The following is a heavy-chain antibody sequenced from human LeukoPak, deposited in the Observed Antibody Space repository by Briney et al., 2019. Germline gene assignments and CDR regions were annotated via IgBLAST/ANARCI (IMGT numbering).Heavy chain of an antibody. CDR2: ISSSSSYI. V-gene: IGHV3-21*01. D-gene: IGHD3-10*01. CDR1: GFTFSSYR. CDR3: ARGSYGSGSEFDY. Sequence: PGGSLRLSCAASGFTFSSYRMNWVRQAPGKGLEWVSSISSSSSYIYYADSVKGRFTISRDNAKNSLYLQMNSLRAEDTAVYYCARGSYGSGSEFDYWGQGTLVTVSS. J-gene: IGHJ4*02.